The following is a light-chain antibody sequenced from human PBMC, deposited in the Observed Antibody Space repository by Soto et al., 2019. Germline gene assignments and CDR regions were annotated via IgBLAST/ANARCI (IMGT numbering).Light chain of an antibody. V-gene: IGKV3-11*01. CDR2: DAS. CDR1: QSVSSY. Sequence: EIVLTQSPVTLSLPPGDRATLSCRASQSVSSYLAWYQQKPGQAPRLLIYDASNRATGIPARFSGSGSGTDGTITISSLEPEDGEVDYGQQRKNWQVTFCQGTRLEIK. J-gene: IGKJ5*01. CDR3: QQRKNWQVT.